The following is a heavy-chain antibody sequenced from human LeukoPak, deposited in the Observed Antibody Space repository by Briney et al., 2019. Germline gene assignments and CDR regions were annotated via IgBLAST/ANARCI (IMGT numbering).Heavy chain of an antibody. J-gene: IGHJ6*03. D-gene: IGHD1-1*01. Sequence: SETLSLTCTVSGGSISSHYWSWIRQPPGKGLEWIGYIYYSGTTNYNPSLKSRVTISVDTSKNQFSLKLSSVTAADTAVYYCARETWNYDYYYMGVWGKGTTVTVSS. CDR1: GGSISSHY. CDR2: IYYSGTT. CDR3: ARETWNYDYYYMGV. V-gene: IGHV4-59*11.